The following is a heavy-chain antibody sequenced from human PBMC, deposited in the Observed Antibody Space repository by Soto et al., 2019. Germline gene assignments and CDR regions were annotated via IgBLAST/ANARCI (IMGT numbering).Heavy chain of an antibody. CDR1: GGSISRSEYY. Sequence: QVQLQESGPGLVKPSQTLSLSCTVAGGSISRSEYYWSWIRQTPGKGLEWIGYIYHSGSAWYNPSLESRVTMSVDTSENQFSLKMSSMTAADTAVYHCARRFYESSGSYYVGYFDSWGQGILVTVAS. CDR3: ARRFYESSGSYYVGYFDS. CDR2: IYHSGSA. J-gene: IGHJ4*02. D-gene: IGHD3-22*01. V-gene: IGHV4-30-4*01.